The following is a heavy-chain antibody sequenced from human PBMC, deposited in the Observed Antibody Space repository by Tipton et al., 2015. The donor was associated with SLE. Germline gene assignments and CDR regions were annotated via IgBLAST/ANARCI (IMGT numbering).Heavy chain of an antibody. J-gene: IGHJ4*02. CDR2: MNPNSGNT. CDR3: ASVELRSWAFDY. Sequence: QLVQSGAEVKKHGASVKVSCKASGYTFTSYHITWVRQASGQGLEWMGWMNPNSGNTGYAQNFQDRLTMTRNTSMSTAYMELSSLRSDDAAVYYCASVELRSWAFDYWGQGTLVTVSS. D-gene: IGHD1-26*01. V-gene: IGHV1-8*01. CDR1: GYTFTSYH.